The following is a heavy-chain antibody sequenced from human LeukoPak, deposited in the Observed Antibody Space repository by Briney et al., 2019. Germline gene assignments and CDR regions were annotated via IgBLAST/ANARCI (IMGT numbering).Heavy chain of an antibody. D-gene: IGHD5-12*01. V-gene: IGHV4-34*01. Sequence: PSETLSLTCAVYGGSFSGYCWSWIRQPPGKGLEWIGEINHSGSTNYNPSLKSRVTISVDTSKNQFSLKLSSVTAADTAVYYCARVGSGYDDYWGQGTLVTVSS. J-gene: IGHJ4*02. CDR1: GGSFSGYC. CDR3: ARVGSGYDDY. CDR2: INHSGST.